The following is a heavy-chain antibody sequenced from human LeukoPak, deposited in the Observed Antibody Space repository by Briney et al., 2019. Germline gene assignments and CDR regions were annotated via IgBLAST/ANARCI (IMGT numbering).Heavy chain of an antibody. CDR2: IKQDGSEK. CDR1: GFTFSSYW. CDR3: ARDVSDSGYYWDDAFDI. V-gene: IGHV3-7*01. D-gene: IGHD3-22*01. Sequence: GGSLRLSCAASGFTFSSYWMSWVRQAPGKGLEWVANIKQDGSEKYYVDSVKGRFTISRDNAKNSLYLQMNSLRAEDTAVYYCARDVSDSGYYWDDAFDIWGQGTMVTVSS. J-gene: IGHJ3*02.